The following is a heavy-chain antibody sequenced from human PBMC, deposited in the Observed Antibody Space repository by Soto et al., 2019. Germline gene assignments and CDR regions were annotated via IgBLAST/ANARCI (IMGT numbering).Heavy chain of an antibody. Sequence: SETLSLTCTVSGGFISSHYWSWIRQAPGKGLEWIGYIYFSGSTSYNPSLNSRVTISVDTSKNQFSLRLRSVTAADTAVYYCARDKITGRFDYWGQGTLVTVSS. D-gene: IGHD2-8*02. CDR2: IYFSGST. CDR3: ARDKITGRFDY. V-gene: IGHV4-59*11. J-gene: IGHJ4*02. CDR1: GGFISSHY.